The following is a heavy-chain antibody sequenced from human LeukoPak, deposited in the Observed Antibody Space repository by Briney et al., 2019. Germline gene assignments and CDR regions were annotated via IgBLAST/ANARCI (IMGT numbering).Heavy chain of an antibody. V-gene: IGHV1-18*01. J-gene: IGHJ4*02. CDR1: SYTFTNYG. CDR2: ISASNGNT. Sequence: ASVKVSCKASSYTFTNYGISWVRQAPGQGLQWLGWISASNGNTNYAQKFRDRVTMSTDTSTGTAYLDVRSLTSDDTAVYYCARDHSNWNYAPDFWGQGTLVIVSS. CDR3: ARDHSNWNYAPDF. D-gene: IGHD1-7*01.